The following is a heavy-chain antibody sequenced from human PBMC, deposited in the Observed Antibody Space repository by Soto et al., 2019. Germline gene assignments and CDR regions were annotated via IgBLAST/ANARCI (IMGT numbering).Heavy chain of an antibody. J-gene: IGHJ4*02. Sequence: LRLSCAASGFNFSIYSMIWVRQAPGKGLEWVSGISATTGNTYYTNSVKGRFTISRDNLENTLFLQMNNLRAEDTALYYCAIDSDGGYWGQGTLVTVSS. CDR1: GFNFSIYS. CDR3: AIDSDGGY. V-gene: IGHV3-23*01. CDR2: ISATTGNT. D-gene: IGHD2-15*01.